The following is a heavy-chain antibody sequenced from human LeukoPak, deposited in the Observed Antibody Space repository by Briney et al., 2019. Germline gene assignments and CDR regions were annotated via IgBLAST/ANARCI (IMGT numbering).Heavy chain of an antibody. D-gene: IGHD3-10*01. J-gene: IGHJ4*02. V-gene: IGHV3-15*01. CDR2: IKSKTDGGTT. CDR3: VCSPYYGSGSFPDY. Sequence: PGGSLRLSCAASGFTFSNAWMSWVRQAPGKGLEWVGRIKSKTDGGTTDYAAPVKGRFTISRDDSKNTLYLQMNSLKTEDTAVYYCVCSPYYGSGSFPDYWGQGTLVTVSS. CDR1: GFTFSNAW.